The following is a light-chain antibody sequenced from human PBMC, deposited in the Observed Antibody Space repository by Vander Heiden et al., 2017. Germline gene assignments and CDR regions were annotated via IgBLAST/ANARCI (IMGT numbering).Light chain of an antibody. CDR1: QSVSSSY. CDR2: GAS. Sequence: EVALTQSPGTLSLSPGERATLSCRASQSVSSSYVAWYQQKPGQAPRLLIYGASSRATGIPDRFSGSGSGTDFTLTISRLEPEDFAVYYCQQYGSSPLTFGGGTKVEIK. J-gene: IGKJ4*01. CDR3: QQYGSSPLT. V-gene: IGKV3-20*01.